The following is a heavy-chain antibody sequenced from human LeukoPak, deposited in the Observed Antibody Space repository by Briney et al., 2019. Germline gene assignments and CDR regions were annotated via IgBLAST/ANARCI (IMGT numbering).Heavy chain of an antibody. CDR1: GYSISSGYH. J-gene: IGHJ5*02. Sequence: SETLSLTCTVSGYSISSGYHWGWIRQPPGKGLEWIGRIYHSGSTDYNPSLKSRLTISVDTSKNQFSLSLRSVTAADTAVYYCATHWLEATKTYSYWFDPWGQGTLVTVSS. V-gene: IGHV4-38-2*02. CDR2: IYHSGST. D-gene: IGHD1/OR15-1a*01. CDR3: ATHWLEATKTYSYWFDP.